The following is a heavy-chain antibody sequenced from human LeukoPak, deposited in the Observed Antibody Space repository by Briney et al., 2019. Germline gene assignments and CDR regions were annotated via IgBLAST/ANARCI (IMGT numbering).Heavy chain of an antibody. J-gene: IGHJ5*02. D-gene: IGHD4-11*01. Sequence: SETLSLTCTVSGGSFSSGGFYWSWLRQHPGKALEWIGYISYTGNTYYNASLRSRVTISVDMSKNQFSLKLSSLTAADTAVYYCAREKVTTETNWFDPWGQGTLVTVSS. V-gene: IGHV4-31*03. CDR2: ISYTGNT. CDR3: AREKVTTETNWFDP. CDR1: GGSFSSGGFY.